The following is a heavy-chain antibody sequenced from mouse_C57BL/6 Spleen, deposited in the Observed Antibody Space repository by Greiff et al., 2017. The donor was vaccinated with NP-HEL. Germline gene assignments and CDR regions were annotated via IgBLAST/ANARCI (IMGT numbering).Heavy chain of an antibody. Sequence: QVQLQQSGPELVKPGASVQISCKASGYAFSSSWMNWVKQRPGKGLEWIGRIYPGDGDTNYNGKFKGKATLTADKSSSTAYMQLSSLTSEDSAVYFCDRERDGFWDMDYWGQGTSVTVSS. CDR2: IYPGDGDT. J-gene: IGHJ4*01. CDR3: DRERDGFWDMDY. CDR1: GYAFSSSW. D-gene: IGHD2-3*01. V-gene: IGHV1-82*01.